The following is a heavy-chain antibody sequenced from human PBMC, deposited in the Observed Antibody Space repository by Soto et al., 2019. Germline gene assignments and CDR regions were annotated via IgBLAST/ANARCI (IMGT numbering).Heavy chain of an antibody. Sequence: QLQLQESGPGLVKPSETLSLTCTVSGGSISDDTYYWGWIRQPPGKGLEWIGSIYYSGTSSYNPSLKSRVNMSVDPSKKQLSLRLSSVTAADTAVYYCARLHCDSPNCVPLDPWGQGTLFFVSS. D-gene: IGHD2-2*01. CDR3: ARLHCDSPNCVPLDP. J-gene: IGHJ5*02. CDR1: GGSISDDTYY. CDR2: IYYSGTS. V-gene: IGHV4-39*01.